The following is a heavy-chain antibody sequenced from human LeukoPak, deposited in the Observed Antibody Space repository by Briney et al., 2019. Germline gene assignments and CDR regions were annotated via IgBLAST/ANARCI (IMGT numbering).Heavy chain of an antibody. D-gene: IGHD3-22*01. CDR1: GFTFSSYS. V-gene: IGHV3-21*01. J-gene: IGHJ4*02. Sequence: GGSLRLSCAASGFTFSSYSMNWVRQAPGKGLEWVSSISSSSSYIYYADSVKGRFTISRDNARNSLYLQMNSLRAEDTAVYYCARDTSSGYSDFDYWGQGTLVTVSS. CDR2: ISSSSSYI. CDR3: ARDTSSGYSDFDY.